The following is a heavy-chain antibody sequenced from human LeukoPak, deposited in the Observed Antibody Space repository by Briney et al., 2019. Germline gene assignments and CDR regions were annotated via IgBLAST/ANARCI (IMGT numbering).Heavy chain of an antibody. CDR2: INPNSGGT. CDR3: RIVVVPAAAFDY. Sequence: GASVKVSCKASGYTFTGYYMHWVRQAPGQGLKWMGWINPNSGGTNYTQKFQGRVTMTRDTSISTAYMELSRLRSDDTAVYYCRIVVVPAAAFDYWGQGTLVTVSS. V-gene: IGHV1-2*02. D-gene: IGHD2-2*01. J-gene: IGHJ4*02. CDR1: GYTFTGYY.